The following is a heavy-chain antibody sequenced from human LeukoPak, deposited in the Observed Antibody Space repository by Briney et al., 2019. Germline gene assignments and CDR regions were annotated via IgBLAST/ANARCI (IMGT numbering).Heavy chain of an antibody. Sequence: SGTLSLTCTVSGDSINSLDLWSWVRPPPGKGLEWIGEMYLSGTTHSNPSVKSRVTISIDKSKNQFFLNLSSVTAADTAVYCAGLVGRYSSGLYYYYFDYWGQGTLVTVSS. V-gene: IGHV4-4*02. D-gene: IGHD3-22*01. CDR3: GLVGRYSSGLYYYYFDY. J-gene: IGHJ4*02. CDR2: MYLSGTT. CDR1: GDSINSLDL.